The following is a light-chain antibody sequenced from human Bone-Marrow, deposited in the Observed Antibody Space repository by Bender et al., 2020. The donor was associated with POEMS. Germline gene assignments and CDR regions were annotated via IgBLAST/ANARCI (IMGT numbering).Light chain of an antibody. CDR3: SSYASSSSHV. CDR2: DVT. J-gene: IGLJ1*01. V-gene: IGLV2-14*03. Sequence: QSALTQPASLSGSPGQSITISCTGTSSDVGGYDYVSWYQLRPGEAPTLLIYDVTYRPSGVPPRFSGSKSGNTASLTISGLQVEDDADYYCSSYASSSSHVFGTGTKVTVL. CDR1: SSDVGGYDY.